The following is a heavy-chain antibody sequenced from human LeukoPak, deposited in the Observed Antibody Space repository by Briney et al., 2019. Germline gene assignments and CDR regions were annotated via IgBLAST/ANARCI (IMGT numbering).Heavy chain of an antibody. V-gene: IGHV1-2*02. J-gene: IGHJ6*02. CDR2: INPNSGGT. D-gene: IGHD2/OR15-2a*01. CDR1: GYTFTGYY. Sequence: GASVKVSCKASGYTFTGYYMHWVRQAPGQGLEWMGWINPNSGGTNYAQKFQGRVTMTRDTSISTAYMEPSRLRSDDTAVYYCARAYLTPYYYYGMDVWGQGTTVTVSS. CDR3: ARAYLTPYYYYGMDV.